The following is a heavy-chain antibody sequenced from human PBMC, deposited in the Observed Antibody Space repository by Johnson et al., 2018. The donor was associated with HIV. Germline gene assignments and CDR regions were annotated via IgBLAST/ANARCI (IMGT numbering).Heavy chain of an antibody. CDR1: GFNVSINY. CDR3: ARPGIVVLPAGAFDI. V-gene: IGHV3-66*02. J-gene: IGHJ3*02. Sequence: VQLVESGGGLVQPGGSLRLSCEASGFNVSINYMNWVRQAPGKGLEWVSGINWNGGRTFFADSIKGRFTISRDKSKNTLYLQMNSLRGDDTAVYYCARPGIVVLPAGAFDIWGPGTMVTVSS. D-gene: IGHD2-2*01. CDR2: INWNGGRT.